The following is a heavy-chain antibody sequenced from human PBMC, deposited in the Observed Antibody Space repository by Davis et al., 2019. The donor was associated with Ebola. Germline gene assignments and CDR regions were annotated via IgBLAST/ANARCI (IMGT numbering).Heavy chain of an antibody. D-gene: IGHD3-22*01. CDR2: INHSGHT. CDR1: GYSISSGYY. CDR3: ARRGYYYDSSGYHTGGFDY. J-gene: IGHJ4*02. Sequence: GSLRLSCTVSGYSISSGYYWGWIRQPPGKGLEWIGYINHSGHTNYNPSLKRRVTISVDTSKNQFSLKLSSVTAADTAVYYCARRGYYYDSSGYHTGGFDYWGQGTLVTVSS. V-gene: IGHV4-38-2*02.